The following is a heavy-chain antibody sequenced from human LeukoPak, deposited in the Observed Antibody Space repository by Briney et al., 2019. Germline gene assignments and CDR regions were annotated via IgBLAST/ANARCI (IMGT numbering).Heavy chain of an antibody. J-gene: IGHJ6*02. CDR2: ISPGSTTI. V-gene: IGHV3-11*01. Sequence: GGSLRLSCAASGFTLSEYYMSWIRQAPGKGLEWVSYISPGSTTIYYADSVKGRFTISRDNAKNSLYLQMNNLRAEDTAIYYCARDSPKNYYYFGMDLWGQGTTVTVSS. CDR3: ARDSPKNYYYFGMDL. CDR1: GFTLSEYY.